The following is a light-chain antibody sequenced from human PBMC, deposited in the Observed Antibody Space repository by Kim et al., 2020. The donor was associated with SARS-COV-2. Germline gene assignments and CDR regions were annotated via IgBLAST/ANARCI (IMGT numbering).Light chain of an antibody. J-gene: IGLJ3*02. Sequence: GQWVTISLSGSSSNIGTKPVNWYQQLPGTAPKLLIYINSQRPSGVPDRFSGSTSDTSASLAISGLQSEDEADYYCASWDDGLNEWVFGGGTQLTVL. CDR2: INS. CDR3: ASWDDGLNEWV. V-gene: IGLV1-44*01. CDR1: SSNIGTKP.